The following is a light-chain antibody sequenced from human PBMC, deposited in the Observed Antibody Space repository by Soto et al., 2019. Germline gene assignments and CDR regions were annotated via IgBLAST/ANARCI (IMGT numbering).Light chain of an antibody. Sequence: EIVMTQSPATLSVSPGGRATLSCRASQNVNDNLAWYQQKPGQAPQLLIYGASTRAAGIPARFSGSGFETEFTLTIRSLQSEDFAVYYCQPYDKGPFFGGGTKVEIK. CDR3: QPYDKGPF. CDR1: QNVNDN. V-gene: IGKV3-15*01. CDR2: GAS. J-gene: IGKJ4*01.